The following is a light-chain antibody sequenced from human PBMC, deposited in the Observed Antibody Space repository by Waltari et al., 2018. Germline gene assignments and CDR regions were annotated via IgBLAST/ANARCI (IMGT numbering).Light chain of an antibody. CDR3: CSYAGSSTHVL. J-gene: IGLJ2*01. CDR1: SSDVGGYNS. V-gene: IGLV2-23*02. CDR2: DVS. Sequence: QSALTQPASVSGSPGQSITISCTGTSSDVGGYNSVSWYQQYPDKAPKLMIYDVSKRPSGVSNRFSGSKSGNTASLTISGLQAEDEADYYCCSYAGSSTHVLFGGGTKLTVL.